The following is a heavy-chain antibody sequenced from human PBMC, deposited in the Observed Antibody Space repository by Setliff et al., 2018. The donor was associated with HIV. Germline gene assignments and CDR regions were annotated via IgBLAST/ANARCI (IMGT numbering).Heavy chain of an antibody. D-gene: IGHD2-15*01. Sequence: HPGGSLRLSCAASGFTFSSYGMHWVRQAPGKGLEWVAVIWYDGSNENYADSVKGRFTISRDNSKNTLYLQMNSLRAEDTAVYYCARENRYCSGGSCDWYFDLWGRGTLVTVSS. CDR2: IWYDGSNE. V-gene: IGHV3-33*01. CDR3: ARENRYCSGGSCDWYFDL. J-gene: IGHJ2*01. CDR1: GFTFSSYG.